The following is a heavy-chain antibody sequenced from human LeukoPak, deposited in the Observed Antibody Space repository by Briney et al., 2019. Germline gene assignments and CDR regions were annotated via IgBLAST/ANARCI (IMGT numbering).Heavy chain of an antibody. Sequence: ASVKVSCKASGGTFSSYAISWVRQAPGQGLEWMGWINPNSGGTDYAQKFQGRVTMTRDTSISTAYMELSRLRSDDTAVYYCARDAPHNWNYPVDAFDIWGQGTMVTVSS. D-gene: IGHD1-7*01. J-gene: IGHJ3*02. CDR1: GGTFSSYA. CDR3: ARDAPHNWNYPVDAFDI. V-gene: IGHV1-2*02. CDR2: INPNSGGT.